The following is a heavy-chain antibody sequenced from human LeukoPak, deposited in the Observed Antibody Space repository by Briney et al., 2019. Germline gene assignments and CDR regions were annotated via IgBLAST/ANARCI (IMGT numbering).Heavy chain of an antibody. D-gene: IGHD5-12*01. J-gene: IGHJ4*02. CDR2: IYSGGST. Sequence: GGSLRLSCAASGFTFSNYALNWVRQAPGKGLEWVSVIYSGGSTYYADSVKGRFTISRDNSKNTLYLQMNSLRAEDTAVYYCATGRGRGYSGYERGFDYWGQGTLVTVSS. CDR1: GFTFSNYA. CDR3: ATGRGRGYSGYERGFDY. V-gene: IGHV3-66*01.